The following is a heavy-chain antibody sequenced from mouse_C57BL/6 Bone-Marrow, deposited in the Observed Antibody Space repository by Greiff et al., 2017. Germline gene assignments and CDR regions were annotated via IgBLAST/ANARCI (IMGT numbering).Heavy chain of an antibody. CDR3: ASYYYGFDY. CDR2: IRNKANGYTT. Sequence: EVQLQESGGGLVQPGGSLSLSCAASGFTFTDYYMSWVRQPPGKALEWLGFIRNKANGYTTEYSASVKGRFTISRDNSHSILYLQMNALRAEDSATYYCASYYYGFDYWGQGTTLTVSS. CDR1: GFTFTDYY. V-gene: IGHV7-3*01. J-gene: IGHJ2*01. D-gene: IGHD1-1*01.